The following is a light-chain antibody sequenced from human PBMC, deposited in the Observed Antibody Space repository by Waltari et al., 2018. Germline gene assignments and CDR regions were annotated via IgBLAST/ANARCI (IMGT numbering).Light chain of an antibody. Sequence: DVVMTQSPLSLPVTLGQAASISCKSSQSLVHSDGNTHLNWFQQRPGQSPRRLMYRVFNRDSGVPDRFSGSGSGTDFTLKISRVEAEDVGVYYCMQGTHWPYTFGQGTKLDIK. CDR1: QSLVHSDGNTH. CDR3: MQGTHWPYT. J-gene: IGKJ2*01. V-gene: IGKV2-30*02. CDR2: RVF.